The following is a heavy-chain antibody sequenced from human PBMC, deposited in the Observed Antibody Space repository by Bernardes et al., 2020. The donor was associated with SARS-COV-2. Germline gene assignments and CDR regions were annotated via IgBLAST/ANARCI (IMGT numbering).Heavy chain of an antibody. CDR2: ISSSNSFI. CDR3: ARGSLYYDSSWGFDY. CDR1: GFTFSDHS. J-gene: IGHJ4*02. V-gene: IGHV3-21*06. D-gene: IGHD3-22*01. Sequence: GSLRLSCAASGFTFSDHSMIWVRQAPGKGLEWVSFISSSNSFIYYANSVKGRFTISRDNAKSSLFLQMNSLRAEDAAVYYCARGSLYYDSSWGFDYWGQGTLVAVSS.